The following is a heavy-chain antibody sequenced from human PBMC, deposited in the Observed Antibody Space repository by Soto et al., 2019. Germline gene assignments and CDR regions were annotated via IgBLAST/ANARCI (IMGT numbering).Heavy chain of an antibody. V-gene: IGHV1-69*01. CDR3: ALGSGNRKGYYYYGMDV. Sequence: QVQLVQSGAEVKKPGSSVKVSCKASGGTFNSYAISWVRQAPGQGLEWMGGIIPIFGTANYAQKFQGRVTITADESTSTAYMELSSLRSEDTAVYYCALGSGNRKGYYYYGMDVWGQGTTVTVSS. J-gene: IGHJ6*02. CDR2: IIPIFGTA. CDR1: GGTFNSYA. D-gene: IGHD3-10*01.